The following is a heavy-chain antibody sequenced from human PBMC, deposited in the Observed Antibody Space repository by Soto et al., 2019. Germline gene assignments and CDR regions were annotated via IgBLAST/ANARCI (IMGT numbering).Heavy chain of an antibody. CDR2: INPNSGGT. CDR1: GYTFTVYY. J-gene: IGHJ6*02. V-gene: IGHV1-2*04. CDR3: ARVSVETVMADYYYYGRAV. Sequence: ASVKVSCKASGYTFTVYYMHWVRQAPGQGLEWMGWINPNSGGTNYAQKFQGWVTMTRDTSISTAYMELSRLRSDDTAVYYCARVSVETVMADYYYYGRAVWGQGTTVPVP. D-gene: IGHD5-18*01.